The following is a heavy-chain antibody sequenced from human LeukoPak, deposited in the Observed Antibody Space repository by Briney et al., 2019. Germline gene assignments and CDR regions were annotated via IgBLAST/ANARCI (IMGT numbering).Heavy chain of an antibody. V-gene: IGHV3-9*01. J-gene: IGHJ4*02. CDR3: AKDLGPGSMATSPGFDY. CDR1: GFTFDDYA. D-gene: IGHD5-24*01. Sequence: GGSLRLSCAASGFTFDDYAMHWVRQAPGKGLEWVSGISWNSGSIGYADSAKGRFTISRDNAKTSLYLQMNSLRAEDTALYYCAKDLGPGSMATSPGFDYWGQGTLVTVSS. CDR2: ISWNSGSI.